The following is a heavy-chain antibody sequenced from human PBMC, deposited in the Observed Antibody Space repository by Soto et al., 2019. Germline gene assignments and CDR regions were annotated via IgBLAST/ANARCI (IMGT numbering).Heavy chain of an antibody. CDR2: ISSSGSTI. CDR1: GFTFSDYY. CDR3: VRTALYSSSWGPQYNWFDP. J-gene: IGHJ5*02. V-gene: IGHV3-11*01. Sequence: GGSLRLSCAASGFTFSDYYMSWIRQAPGKGLEWVSYISSSGSTIYYADSVKGRFTISRDNAKNSLYLQMNSLRAEDTAVYYCVRTALYSSSWGPQYNWFDPWGQGTLVTVSS. D-gene: IGHD6-13*01.